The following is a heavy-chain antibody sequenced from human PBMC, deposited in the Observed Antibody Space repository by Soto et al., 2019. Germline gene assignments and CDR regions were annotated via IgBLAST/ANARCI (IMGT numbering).Heavy chain of an antibody. CDR1: GGSISSNDFY. Sequence: QVQLQESGPGLVKPSQTLSLTCIVSGGSISSNDFYWSWIRQHPGKGLEWIGYIYYSGNAYYNTTLTSRVTILVDTSKIPFSLKESSVTAADTAVYYCARLSGSCQSWFDPWGQGTLVTVSS. V-gene: IGHV4-31*03. CDR3: ARLSGSCQSWFDP. CDR2: IYYSGNA. D-gene: IGHD6-13*01. J-gene: IGHJ5*02.